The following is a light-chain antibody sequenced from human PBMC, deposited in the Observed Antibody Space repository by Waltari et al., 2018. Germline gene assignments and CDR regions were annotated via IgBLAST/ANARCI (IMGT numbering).Light chain of an antibody. CDR3: QSYDSSLSGSV. V-gene: IGLV1-40*01. CDR2: VNS. J-gene: IGLJ3*02. CDR1: SSTIGAGYD. Sequence: QSGLTQPPSVSGAPGQRVTISCTGSSSTIGAGYDVPWYQLLPGTAPKLLIYVNSNRPSGVPDRFSGSKSGTSASLAITGLQAEDEADYYCQSYDSSLSGSVFGGGTKLTVL.